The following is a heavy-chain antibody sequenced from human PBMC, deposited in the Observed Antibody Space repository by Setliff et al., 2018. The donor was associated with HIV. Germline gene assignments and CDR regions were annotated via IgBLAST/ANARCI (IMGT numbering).Heavy chain of an antibody. D-gene: IGHD3-3*01. V-gene: IGHV4-38-2*02. J-gene: IGHJ5*02. Sequence: SETLSLTCTVSGYSISSDYYWGWIRQPPGKGLEWIGHIYTSGNSRYTNYNSSLESRVAISLDTSSNQFSLKLSSVTAADTAVYHCAREREAWSAYDSWGQGTLVTVSS. CDR1: GYSISSDYY. CDR2: IYTSGNSRYT. CDR3: AREREAWSAYDS.